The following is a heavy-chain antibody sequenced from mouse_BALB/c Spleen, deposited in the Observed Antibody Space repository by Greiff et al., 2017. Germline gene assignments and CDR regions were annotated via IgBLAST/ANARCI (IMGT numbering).Heavy chain of an antibody. CDR3: ARWGPLFRYFDV. V-gene: IGHV5-17*02. CDR1: GFTFSSFG. D-gene: IGHD1-1*01. J-gene: IGHJ1*01. CDR2: ISSGSSTI. Sequence: EVQVVESGGGLVQPGGSRKLSCAASGFTFSSFGMHWVRQAPEKGLEWVAYISSGSSTIYYADTVKGRFTISRDNPKNTLFLQMTSLRSEDTAMYYCARWGPLFRYFDVWGAGTTVTVSS.